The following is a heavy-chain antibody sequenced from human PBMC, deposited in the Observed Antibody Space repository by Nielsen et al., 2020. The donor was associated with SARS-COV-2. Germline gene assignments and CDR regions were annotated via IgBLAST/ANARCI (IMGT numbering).Heavy chain of an antibody. CDR1: GFTFSSYA. J-gene: IGHJ4*02. CDR2: ISGSGGST. CDR3: AVDSSGWYGDY. D-gene: IGHD6-19*01. V-gene: IGHV3-23*01. Sequence: GESLKISCAVSGFTFSSYAMRWVRQAPGKGLEWVSSISGSGGSTYYADSVKGRFTISRDNSKNTLDLQMNSLRADDTAVYYCAVDSSGWYGDYWGQGTRVTVSS.